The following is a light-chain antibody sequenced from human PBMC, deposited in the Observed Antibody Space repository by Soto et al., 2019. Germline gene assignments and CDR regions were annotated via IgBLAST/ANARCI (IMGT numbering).Light chain of an antibody. Sequence: DIQLTQPPSTLSASVGDTVTITCRASQRISRWLAWYQQKPGGAPNLLISDASSLESGVPSRFSGSGSGTEFTLTISILQPDDFATYHCQQYSDYLITFGGGTKVDIK. J-gene: IGKJ4*01. CDR3: QQYSDYLIT. V-gene: IGKV1-5*01. CDR2: DAS. CDR1: QRISRW.